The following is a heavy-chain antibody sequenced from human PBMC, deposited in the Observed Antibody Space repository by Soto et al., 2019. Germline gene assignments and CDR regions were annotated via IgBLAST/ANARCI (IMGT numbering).Heavy chain of an antibody. D-gene: IGHD6-13*01. CDR3: AREPDRGSSGYLPSYVYCSYSMDV. Sequence: EVQLVESGGGLVKPGGSLRLSCAASGFTFSSYSMNWVRQAPGKGLEWVSSISSSSSYIYYADSVKGRFTISRDNAKNSLYVQMNSLRAEDTAVYYCAREPDRGSSGYLPSYVYCSYSMDVWGQGTTVTVSS. J-gene: IGHJ6*02. V-gene: IGHV3-21*01. CDR1: GFTFSSYS. CDR2: ISSSSSYI.